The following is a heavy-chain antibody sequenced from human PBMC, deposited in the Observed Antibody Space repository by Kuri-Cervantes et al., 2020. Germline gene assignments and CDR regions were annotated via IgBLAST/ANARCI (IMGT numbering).Heavy chain of an antibody. V-gene: IGHV4-61*02. CDR3: ARMEYQLLHQTNWFDP. J-gene: IGHJ5*02. D-gene: IGHD2-2*01. Sequence: SCTVSGGSISSGSYYWSWIRQPAGKGLEWIGRIYTSGSTYYNPSLKSRVTISVDTSKNQFSLKLCSVTAADTAVYYCARMEYQLLHQTNWFDPWGQGTLVTVSS. CDR2: IYTSGST. CDR1: GGSISSGSYY.